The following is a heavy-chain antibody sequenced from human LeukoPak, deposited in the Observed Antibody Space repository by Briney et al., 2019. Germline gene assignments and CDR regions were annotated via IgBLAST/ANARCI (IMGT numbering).Heavy chain of an antibody. CDR3: ARSRPGTEAGQPNFDY. J-gene: IGHJ4*02. Sequence: GGSLRLSCAASGFTFSTYSMSWVRQAPGKGLQWVSYISSISSIIYYADSVKGRFTISRDNARNSLYLQMNSLRAEDTAVYYCARSRPGTEAGQPNFDYWGQGTLVTVSA. CDR1: GFTFSTYS. D-gene: IGHD6-13*01. CDR2: ISSISSII. V-gene: IGHV3-48*01.